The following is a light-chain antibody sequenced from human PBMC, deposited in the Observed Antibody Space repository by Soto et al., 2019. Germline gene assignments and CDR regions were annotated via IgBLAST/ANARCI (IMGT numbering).Light chain of an antibody. CDR1: QSVNSN. CDR3: QQSNTWPPYT. J-gene: IGKJ2*01. V-gene: IGKV3-15*01. CDR2: GAS. Sequence: EIVMTQSPATLSVSPGERATLSCRASQSVNSNLAWYQQKPGQAPRLLIYGASTRATGIPARFSGSGSVTEFTLTISSLQSEDFAVYYCQQSNTWPPYTFGQGTKLEIK.